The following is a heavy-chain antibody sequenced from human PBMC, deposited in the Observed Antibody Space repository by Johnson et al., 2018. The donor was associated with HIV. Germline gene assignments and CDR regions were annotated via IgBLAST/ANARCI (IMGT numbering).Heavy chain of an antibody. CDR3: ARDAVTPI. J-gene: IGHJ3*02. CDR2: IYSGGST. CDR1: GFTFDDYG. V-gene: IGHV3-66*02. Sequence: VQLVESGGGVVRPGGSLRLSCAASGFTFDDYGMSWVRQAPGKGLEWVSVIYSGGSTYYADSVKGRFTISRDNSKNTLYLQMGSLRAEDMAVYYCARDAVTPIWGQGTMVTVSS. D-gene: IGHD4-17*01.